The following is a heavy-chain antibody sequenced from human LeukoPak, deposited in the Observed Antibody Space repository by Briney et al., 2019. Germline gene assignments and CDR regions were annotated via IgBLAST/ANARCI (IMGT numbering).Heavy chain of an antibody. V-gene: IGHV3-23*01. CDR1: GFTFSSYA. J-gene: IGHJ4*02. CDR2: ISGSGGGT. CDR3: AKNGWLLTYFDY. D-gene: IGHD5-12*01. Sequence: GGSLRLSCAASGFTFSSYAMSWVRQAPGKGLEWVSAISGSGGGTYYADSVKGRFTISRDNSKNTLYLQINSLRTEDTAVYYCAKNGWLLTYFDYWGQGTLVTVSS.